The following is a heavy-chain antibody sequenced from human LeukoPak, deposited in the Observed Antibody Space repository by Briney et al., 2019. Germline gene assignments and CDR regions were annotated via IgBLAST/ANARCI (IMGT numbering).Heavy chain of an antibody. CDR3: ARFSSIAAAFDY. V-gene: IGHV4-4*07. Sequence: SETLSLTCTVSGGSFSIYYWTWIRQPAGKGLEGIGRIYTSGSTNYNPSLKSRVTMSVDTSKNQFSLKLSSVTAADTAVYYCARFSSIAAAFDYWGQGTLVTVSS. CDR1: GGSFSIYY. D-gene: IGHD6-13*01. J-gene: IGHJ4*02. CDR2: IYTSGST.